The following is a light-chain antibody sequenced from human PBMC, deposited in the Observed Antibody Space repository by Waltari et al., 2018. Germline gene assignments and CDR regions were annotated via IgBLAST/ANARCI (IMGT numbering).Light chain of an antibody. Sequence: QSVLTQPPSVSAAPGQKVTISCSGSRSTIRNNYVSWYQQLPGTAPKLLIYDNNKRPSGIPDRFSGSKSGTSATLGITGLQTGDEADYYCGTWDSSLSAGVFGGGTKLTVL. J-gene: IGLJ2*01. CDR3: GTWDSSLSAGV. CDR1: RSTIRNNY. V-gene: IGLV1-51*01. CDR2: DNN.